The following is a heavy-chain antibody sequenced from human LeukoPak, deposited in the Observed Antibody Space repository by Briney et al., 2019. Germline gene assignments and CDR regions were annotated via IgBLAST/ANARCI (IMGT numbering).Heavy chain of an antibody. CDR2: ISSTGNTI. CDR1: GFTFSDYY. Sequence: PGRSLRLSCAASGFTFSDYYINWIRQAPGKGLEWVSNISSTGNTIYYADSVKGRFTISRDNAKNSPYLQMNSLRAEDTAVYYCATSRSFDHWGQGTLVTVSS. J-gene: IGHJ4*02. CDR3: ATSRSFDH. V-gene: IGHV3-11*04.